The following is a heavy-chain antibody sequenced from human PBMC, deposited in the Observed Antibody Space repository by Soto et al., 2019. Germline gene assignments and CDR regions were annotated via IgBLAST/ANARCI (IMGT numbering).Heavy chain of an antibody. J-gene: IGHJ4*02. CDR2: IIPIFGTA. D-gene: IGHD5-18*01. Sequence: SVKVSCKASGGTFSSYAISWVRQAPGQGLEWMGGIIPIFGTANYAQKFQGRVTITADESTSTAYMELSSLRSEDTAVYYCARVFEPDTWLIDYWGQGTLVTVSS. CDR3: ARVFEPDTWLIDY. CDR1: GGTFSSYA. V-gene: IGHV1-69*13.